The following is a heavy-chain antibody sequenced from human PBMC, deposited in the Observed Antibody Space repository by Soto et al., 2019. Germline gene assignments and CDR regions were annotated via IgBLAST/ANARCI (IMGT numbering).Heavy chain of an antibody. CDR1: GATLDTFINYG. V-gene: IGHV1-69*13. D-gene: IGHD6-6*01. J-gene: IGHJ6*02. CDR2: IIPVFGAA. Sequence: SVKVSCKASGATLDTFINYGITWVRQAPGQGLEWMGGIIPVFGAANHAQKFQGRVTISADESTRTVNMELSSLRSEDTAVYYCAREGAAPYYYYGMDVWGQGTTVTVSS. CDR3: AREGAAPYYYYGMDV.